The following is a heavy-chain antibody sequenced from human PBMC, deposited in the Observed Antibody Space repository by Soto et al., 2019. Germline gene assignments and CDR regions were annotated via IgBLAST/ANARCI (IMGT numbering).Heavy chain of an antibody. Sequence: QVQLLESGGGVVQPGRSLRLSCAASGFTFSRYGMHWVRQAPGKGLEWVAFIWFDGSKKYYADSVKGRFTISRDNSKNTLYLQMNSLRVEDTAVYYCARAYYDSSDYYYTQHWGYFQHWGQGTLVTVSS. CDR1: GFTFSRYG. J-gene: IGHJ1*01. CDR3: ARAYYDSSDYYYTQHWGYFQH. CDR2: IWFDGSKK. D-gene: IGHD3-22*01. V-gene: IGHV3-33*01.